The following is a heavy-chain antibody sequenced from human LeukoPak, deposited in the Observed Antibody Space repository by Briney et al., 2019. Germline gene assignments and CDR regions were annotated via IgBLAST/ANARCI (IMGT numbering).Heavy chain of an antibody. D-gene: IGHD3-10*01. Sequence: GRSLRLSCAASGFTFSSYAMHWVRQAPGKGLEWVAVISYDGSYKSYADSVKGRFTISRDNSKNTLYLQMNSLSAEDTAVYYCATIGPYGSGTYISADYWGQGTLVTVSS. CDR3: ATIGPYGSGTYISADY. J-gene: IGHJ4*02. V-gene: IGHV3-30*04. CDR2: ISYDGSYK. CDR1: GFTFSSYA.